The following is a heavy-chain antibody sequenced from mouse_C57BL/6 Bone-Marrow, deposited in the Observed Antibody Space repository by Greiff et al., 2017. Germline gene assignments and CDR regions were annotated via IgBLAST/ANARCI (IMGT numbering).Heavy chain of an antibody. J-gene: IGHJ4*01. Sequence: QVQLKQSGPELVKPGASVKISCKASGYAFSSSWMNWVKQRPGKGLEWIGRIYPGDGDTNYNGKFKGKATLTADKSSSTAYMQLSSLTSEDSAVYFCARSFDGYYVYYAMDYWGQGTSVTVSS. CDR3: ARSFDGYYVYYAMDY. D-gene: IGHD2-3*01. CDR1: GYAFSSSW. V-gene: IGHV1-82*01. CDR2: IYPGDGDT.